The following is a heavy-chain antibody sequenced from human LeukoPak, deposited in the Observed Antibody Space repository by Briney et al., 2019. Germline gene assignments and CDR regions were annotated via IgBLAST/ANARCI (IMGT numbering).Heavy chain of an antibody. CDR1: GYTFTSYY. CDR3: ARGPLGYCSGGSCYGGGYCYYYMDV. Sequence: ASVKVSCKASGYTFTSYYMHWVRQAPGQGLEWMGWISAYNGNTNYAQKLQGRVTMTTDTSTSTAYMELRSLRSDDTAVYYCARGPLGYCSGGSCYGGGYCYYYMDVWGKGTTVTIS. V-gene: IGHV1-18*04. CDR2: ISAYNGNT. J-gene: IGHJ6*03. D-gene: IGHD2-15*01.